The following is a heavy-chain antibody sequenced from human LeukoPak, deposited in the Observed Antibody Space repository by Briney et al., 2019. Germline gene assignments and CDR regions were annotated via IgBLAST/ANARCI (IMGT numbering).Heavy chain of an antibody. Sequence: ASVKVSCKASGYTFTGYYMHWVRQAPGQGLEWVGWINPNSGGTNYAQKFQGRVTMTGDTSISTAYMELSRLRSDDTAVYYCASSSSWYLNYMDVWGKGTTVTVSS. CDR3: ASSSSWYLNYMDV. D-gene: IGHD6-13*01. CDR1: GYTFTGYY. V-gene: IGHV1-2*02. CDR2: INPNSGGT. J-gene: IGHJ6*03.